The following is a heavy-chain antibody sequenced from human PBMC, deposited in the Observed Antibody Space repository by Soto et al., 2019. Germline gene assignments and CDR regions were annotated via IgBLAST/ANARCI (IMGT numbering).Heavy chain of an antibody. CDR1: GGSFSGYY. CDR2: VYYGGST. J-gene: IGHJ6*02. Sequence: SETLSLTCAVYGGSFSGYYWGWIRQPPGKGLEWIGNVYYGGSTYYNPSLKSRVTISVETSKSQFSLKLSSVTAADTAVYYCAGGDYYHSSGYYFYYYTMDVWAQGTTVTVSS. V-gene: IGHV4-34*01. CDR3: AGGDYYHSSGYYFYYYTMDV. D-gene: IGHD3-22*01.